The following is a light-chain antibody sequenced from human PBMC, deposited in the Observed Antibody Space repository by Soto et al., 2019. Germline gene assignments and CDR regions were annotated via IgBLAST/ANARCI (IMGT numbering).Light chain of an antibody. Sequence: DIQMTQSPSSLSASAGDRVTITCRASQGIGNYLAWFHQKPGQVPKLLIYDASTLQSAVPSRFSGSGSGTDFTLTISSLHPEDVATYYCQNYNSVPLTFGGGTKVEIK. CDR3: QNYNSVPLT. CDR2: DAS. J-gene: IGKJ4*01. CDR1: QGIGNY. V-gene: IGKV1-27*01.